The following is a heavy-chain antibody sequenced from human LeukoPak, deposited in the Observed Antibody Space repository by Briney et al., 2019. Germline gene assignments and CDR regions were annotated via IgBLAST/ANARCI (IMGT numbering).Heavy chain of an antibody. CDR1: GGSISSGGYS. J-gene: IGHJ3*02. CDR3: ARAGRYAFDI. V-gene: IGHV4-30-2*01. Sequence: PSQTLSLTCAVSGGSISSGGYSWSWIRQPPGKGLEWIGEINHSGSTNYNPSLKSRVTISVDTSKNQFSLKLSSVTAADTAVYYCARAGRYAFDIWGQGTMVTVSS. CDR2: INHSGST.